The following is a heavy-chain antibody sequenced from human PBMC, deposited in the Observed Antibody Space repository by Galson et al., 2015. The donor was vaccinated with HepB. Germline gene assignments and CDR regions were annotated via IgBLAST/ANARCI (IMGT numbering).Heavy chain of an antibody. V-gene: IGHV1-18*01. CDR2: FSGYDGST. CDR3: ARDSRLELRLNNYFSYGMDV. CDR1: GYSSTNYG. J-gene: IGHJ6*02. Sequence: SCKASGYSSTNYGLSWIRQAPGPGLEWMGWFSGYDGSTNYAQKFQGRVTMTADTSTGTAYLELKNLRSDDTAVYYCARDSRLELRLNNYFSYGMDVWGQGTAVTVSS. D-gene: IGHD2/OR15-2a*01.